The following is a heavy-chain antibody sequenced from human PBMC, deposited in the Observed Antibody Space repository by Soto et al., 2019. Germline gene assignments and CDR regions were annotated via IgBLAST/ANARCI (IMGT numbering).Heavy chain of an antibody. Sequence: SETLSLTCTVSCGSINSYSWSWIRQPPGKGLEWIGYIYYTGSTDYSPSLKSRVAISVDTSKNQFSLNLSSVTAADTAVYYCARTLKPTRNTDTNWFDPWGQGTLVTVSS. V-gene: IGHV4-59*01. J-gene: IGHJ5*02. CDR2: IYYTGST. CDR3: ARTLKPTRNTDTNWFDP. CDR1: CGSINSYS. D-gene: IGHD1-1*01.